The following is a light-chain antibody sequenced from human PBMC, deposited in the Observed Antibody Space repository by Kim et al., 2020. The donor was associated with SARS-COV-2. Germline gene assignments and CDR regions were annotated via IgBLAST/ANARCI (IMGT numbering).Light chain of an antibody. Sequence: APGDRATLFCRASQNVRSHLAVYQQKPGQAPRLLIYAASTRATGIPATFSGSGSGTEFTLTISSLQSEDFAVYYCQQYNNRPRRTFGQGTKVDIK. CDR1: QNVRSH. CDR3: QQYNNRPRRT. V-gene: IGKV3-15*01. CDR2: AAS. J-gene: IGKJ1*01.